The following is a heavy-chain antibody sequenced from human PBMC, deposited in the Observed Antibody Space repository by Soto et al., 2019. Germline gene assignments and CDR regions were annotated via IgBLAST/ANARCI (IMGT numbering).Heavy chain of an antibody. V-gene: IGHV3-23*01. CDR1: GFTFSSYA. J-gene: IGHJ6*03. CDR3: AKWGEKNIVVVPANMDV. Sequence: PGGSLRLSCAASGFTFSSYAMSWVRQAPGKGLEWVSAISGSGGSTYYADSVKGRFTISRDNSKNTLYLQMNSLRAEDTAVYYCAKWGEKNIVVVPANMDVWGKGATVTVSS. CDR2: ISGSGGST. D-gene: IGHD2-2*01.